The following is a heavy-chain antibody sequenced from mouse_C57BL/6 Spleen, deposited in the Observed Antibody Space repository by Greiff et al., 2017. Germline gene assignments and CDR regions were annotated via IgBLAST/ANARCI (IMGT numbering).Heavy chain of an antibody. CDR2: ISYDGSN. V-gene: IGHV3-6*01. CDR3: AREGYAMDY. Sequence: DVQLQESGPGLVKPSQSLSLTCSVTGYSITSGYYWNWIRQFPGNKLEWMGYISYDGSNNYNPSLKNRISITRDTSKNQFFLKLNSVTTEDTATYYCAREGYAMDYWGQGTSVTVSS. CDR1: GYSITSGYY. J-gene: IGHJ4*01.